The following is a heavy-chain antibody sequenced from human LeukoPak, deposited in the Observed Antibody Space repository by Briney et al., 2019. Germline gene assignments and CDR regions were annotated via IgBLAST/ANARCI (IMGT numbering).Heavy chain of an antibody. CDR1: GFTFNTYG. D-gene: IGHD3-22*01. CDR2: ISAYNGNT. J-gene: IGHJ5*02. CDR3: AREGSLHHSGDYYFSWFDP. V-gene: IGHV1-18*01. Sequence: ASVKVSCKTSGFTFNTYGIAWVRQAPGQGLEWMGWISAYNGNTNYAQNLQDRVTMTTDTSTTTAYMELRGLRSDDTAVYYCAREGSLHHSGDYYFSWFDPWGQGTLVTVSS.